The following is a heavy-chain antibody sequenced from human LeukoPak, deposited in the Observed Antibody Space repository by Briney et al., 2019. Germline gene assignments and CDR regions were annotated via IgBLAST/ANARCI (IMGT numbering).Heavy chain of an antibody. V-gene: IGHV3-23*01. CDR3: ARVQRAAAAIPGGSYNWFDP. CDR1: GFTFASYA. CDR2: ISGSSDNT. Sequence: GGSLRLSCAASGFTFASYAMNWVRQAPGKGLEWVSAISGSSDNTYYAGSVKGRFTISRDNAKNTLYLQMNSLRAEDTAVYYCARVQRAAAAIPGGSYNWFDPWGQGTLVTVSS. D-gene: IGHD6-13*01. J-gene: IGHJ5*02.